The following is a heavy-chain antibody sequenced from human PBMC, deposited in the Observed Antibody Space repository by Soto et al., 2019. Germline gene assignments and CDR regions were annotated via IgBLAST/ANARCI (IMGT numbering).Heavy chain of an antibody. CDR1: GGTFSSYA. V-gene: IGHV1-69*13. CDR2: IIPIFGTA. J-gene: IGHJ6*02. CDR3: ASITIFGVTMDGSRRGMDV. D-gene: IGHD3-3*01. Sequence: SVKVSCKASGGTFSSYAISWLRQAPGQGLEWMGGIIPIFGTANYAQKFQGRVTITADESTSTAYMELSSLRSEDTAVYYCASITIFGVTMDGSRRGMDVWDQGTTVTVSS.